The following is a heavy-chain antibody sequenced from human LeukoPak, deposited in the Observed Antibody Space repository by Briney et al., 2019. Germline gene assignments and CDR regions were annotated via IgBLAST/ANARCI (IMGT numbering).Heavy chain of an antibody. CDR2: ISYDGSNK. J-gene: IGHJ4*02. V-gene: IGHV3-30*03. CDR3: ARHGSGSYYTLDY. CDR1: GFSFSSYG. Sequence: GGSLRLSCAASGFSFSSYGMHWVRQAPGKGLEWVAVISYDGSNKYYADSVKGRFTISRDNSKNTLYLQMNSLRAEDTAVYYCARHGSGSYYTLDYWGQGTLVTVSS. D-gene: IGHD3-10*01.